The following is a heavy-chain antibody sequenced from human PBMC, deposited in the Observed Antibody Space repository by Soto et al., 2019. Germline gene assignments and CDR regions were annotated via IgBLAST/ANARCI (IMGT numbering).Heavy chain of an antibody. Sequence: SETLSVTSAVSGDSISRVGCYFCLIRQHPRKGLEWIGYIYYSGSTYYNQSLNSRVTISVDPSKDEFSLKLSSVTAADTAVYYCASGSFEFFGYWGQGTLVTVSS. V-gene: IGHV4-31*11. CDR1: GDSISRVGCY. CDR3: ASGSFEFFGY. D-gene: IGHD2-15*01. J-gene: IGHJ4*02. CDR2: IYYSGST.